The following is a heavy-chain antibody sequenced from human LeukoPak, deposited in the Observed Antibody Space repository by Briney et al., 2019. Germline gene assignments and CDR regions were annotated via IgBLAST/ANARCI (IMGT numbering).Heavy chain of an antibody. V-gene: IGHV3-73*01. D-gene: IGHD3-22*01. CDR2: IRTKTNSYAT. CDR3: TRAYYDSLGYSPY. J-gene: IGHJ4*02. CDR1: GFTFTKAW. Sequence: GGSLRLSCAASGFTFTKAWMSWVRQASGIGLEWVGRIRTKTNSYATAYAASLEGRFTISRDDSRNTAYLQMNSLKTEDTAVYYCTRAYYDSLGYSPYWGQGTLVTVSS.